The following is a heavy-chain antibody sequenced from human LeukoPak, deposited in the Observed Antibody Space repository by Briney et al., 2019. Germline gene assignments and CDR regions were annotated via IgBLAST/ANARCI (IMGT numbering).Heavy chain of an antibody. Sequence: GGSLRLSCAASGFTFRSYAMHWVRQAPGKGLEWVANIKQDGSEKNYVDSVKGRFIISRDNAKNSLYLQMNTLRADDTAVYYCARDGFGTGSNWGQGTLVTVSS. CDR3: ARDGFGTGSN. J-gene: IGHJ4*02. V-gene: IGHV3-7*03. D-gene: IGHD3-16*01. CDR2: IKQDGSEK. CDR1: GFTFRSYA.